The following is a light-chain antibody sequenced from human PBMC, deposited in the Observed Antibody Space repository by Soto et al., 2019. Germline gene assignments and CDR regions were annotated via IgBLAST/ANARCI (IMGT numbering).Light chain of an antibody. V-gene: IGKV2-28*01. CDR3: MQALQTSFT. J-gene: IGKJ3*01. CDR2: LGS. Sequence: DIMMTQSPLSLSVTPGEPASISCRCSQSLLHRNGYNYLDWYLQKPGQSPQLLISLGSNRASGVPDRLSGSGSGTDFTLNITRVEAGDVGVYYCMQALQTSFTFGPGTRVDI. CDR1: QSLLHRNGYNY.